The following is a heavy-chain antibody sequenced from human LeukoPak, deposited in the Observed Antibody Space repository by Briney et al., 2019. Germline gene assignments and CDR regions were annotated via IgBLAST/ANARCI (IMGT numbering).Heavy chain of an antibody. CDR2: IIPIFGTA. V-gene: IGHV1-69*01. CDR3: ARDVYCSSTTCSYYFDY. CDR1: GGTFSSSA. Sequence: SVKVSCKASGGTFSSSAISWVRQAPGQGLEWMGGIIPIFGTANYAQKFQGRVTITADESTCTAYMELSSLRSEDTAVYYCARDVYCSSTTCSYYFDYWGQGTLVTVSS. J-gene: IGHJ4*02. D-gene: IGHD2-2*01.